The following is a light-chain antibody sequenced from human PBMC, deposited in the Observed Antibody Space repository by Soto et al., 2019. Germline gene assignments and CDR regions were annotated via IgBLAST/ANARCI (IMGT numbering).Light chain of an antibody. V-gene: IGKV1-27*01. CDR3: QRYDSAPT. CDR2: AAS. J-gene: IGKJ1*01. CDR1: QGISNY. Sequence: DIQMTQSPSSLSASVGDRVTITCRASQGISNYLAWYQQKPVKVPKLLIYAASTLQSGVPSRFSGSGSGTDLTLTISSLQPEDVATYYCQRYDSAPTFGQGTKVDIK.